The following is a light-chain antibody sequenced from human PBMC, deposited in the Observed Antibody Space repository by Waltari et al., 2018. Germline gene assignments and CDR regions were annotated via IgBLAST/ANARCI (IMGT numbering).Light chain of an antibody. V-gene: IGKV3-11*01. Sequence: CMASQSFSSYLAWYQQKPGHAPRLLIYESSNRATGIPARFSGSQSATDFTLTISSLEPDDRAVYYCQPRSNWPSGTFGPGTKVDIK. J-gene: IGKJ3*01. CDR2: ESS. CDR3: QPRSNWPSGT. CDR1: QSFSSY.